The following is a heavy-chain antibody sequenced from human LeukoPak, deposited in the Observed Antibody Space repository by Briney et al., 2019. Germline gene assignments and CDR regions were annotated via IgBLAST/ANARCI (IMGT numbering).Heavy chain of an antibody. Sequence: ASVKVSCKASGYTFTSYYMHWVRQAPGQGLEWMGIINPRGGSTSYAQKFQGRVTMTRDTSTSTVYMELSSLRSEDTAVYYCARALDTYYYDSSGYYYSFDYWGQGTLVTVSS. D-gene: IGHD3-22*01. J-gene: IGHJ4*02. CDR3: ARALDTYYYDSSGYYYSFDY. CDR2: INPRGGST. CDR1: GYTFTSYY. V-gene: IGHV1-46*01.